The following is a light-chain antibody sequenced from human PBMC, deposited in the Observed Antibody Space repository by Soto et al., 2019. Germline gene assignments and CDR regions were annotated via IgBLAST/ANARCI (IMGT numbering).Light chain of an antibody. CDR2: DVN. V-gene: IGLV2-14*01. CDR1: SSDVGGYDY. Sequence: QAVVTQPASVSGSPGQSITISCTGTSSDVGGYDYVSWYQQLPGKAPKLLIYDVNNRPSGVSNRFSGSKSGNTASLTISGLQAEDEADYYCSSYTDSSTFVFGTGTKLPS. J-gene: IGLJ1*01. CDR3: SSYTDSSTFV.